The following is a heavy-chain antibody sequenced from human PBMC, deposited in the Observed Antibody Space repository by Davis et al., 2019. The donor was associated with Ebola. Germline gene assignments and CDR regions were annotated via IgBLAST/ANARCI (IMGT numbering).Heavy chain of an antibody. CDR3: ARDAHMVALGLDS. D-gene: IGHD2-15*01. CDR1: GFSFDDYA. Sequence: GGSLRLSCAASGFSFDDYAMQWVRQVPGKGLEWVSGISWNSGTIGYGDSVKGRFTISRDGSKNTVYLQMDSLRPDDTAVYYCARDAHMVALGLDSWGHGTLVTVSS. V-gene: IGHV3-9*01. J-gene: IGHJ5*01. CDR2: ISWNSGTI.